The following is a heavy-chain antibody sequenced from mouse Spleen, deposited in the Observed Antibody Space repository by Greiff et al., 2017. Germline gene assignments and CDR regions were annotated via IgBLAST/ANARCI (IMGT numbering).Heavy chain of an antibody. CDR1: GYTFTSYW. CDR2: IDPSDSYT. V-gene: IGHV1-69*01. Sequence: QVQLQQSGAELVMPGASVKLSCKASGYTFTSYWMHWVKQRPGQGLEWIGEIDPSDSYTNYNQKFKGKATLTVDKSSSTAYMQLSSLTSEDSAVYYCARKGTGSNWYFDVWGTGTTVTVSS. D-gene: IGHD4-1*01. J-gene: IGHJ1*03. CDR3: ARKGTGSNWYFDV.